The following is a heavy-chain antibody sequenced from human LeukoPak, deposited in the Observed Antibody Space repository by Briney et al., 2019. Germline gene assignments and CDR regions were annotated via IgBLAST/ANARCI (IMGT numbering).Heavy chain of an antibody. CDR3: ARTTIVVVPAAMFRLTSYNWFDP. CDR2: IYYSGST. Sequence: SETLSLTCTVSGGSISSYYWSWIRQPPGKGLEWIGYIYYSGSTNYNPSLKSRVTISVDTSKNQFSLKLSSVTAADTAVYYCARTTIVVVPAAMFRLTSYNWFDPWGQGTLVTVSS. CDR1: GGSISSYY. V-gene: IGHV4-59*01. J-gene: IGHJ5*02. D-gene: IGHD2-2*01.